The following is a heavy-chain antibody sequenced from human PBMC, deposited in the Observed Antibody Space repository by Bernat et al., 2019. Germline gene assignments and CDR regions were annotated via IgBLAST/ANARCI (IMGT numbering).Heavy chain of an antibody. V-gene: IGHV3-30*18. CDR1: GFTFSSYG. Sequence: QVQLVESGGGLVKPGGSLRLSCAASGFTFSSYGMHWVRQAPGKGLEWVAVISYDGSNKYYADSVKGRFTISRDNSKNTLYLQVNSLRAEDTAVYYCAKSYPYNWNYFDYWGQGTLVTVSS. CDR2: ISYDGSNK. CDR3: AKSYPYNWNYFDY. D-gene: IGHD1-1*01. J-gene: IGHJ4*02.